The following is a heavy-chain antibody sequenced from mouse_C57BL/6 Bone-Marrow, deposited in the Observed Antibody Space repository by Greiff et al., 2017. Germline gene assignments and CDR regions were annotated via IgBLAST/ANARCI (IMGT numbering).Heavy chain of an antibody. J-gene: IGHJ2*01. Sequence: EVHLVESGPGLVKPSQSLSLTCSVTGYSITSGYYWNWIRQFPGNKLEWMGYISYDGSNNYNPSLKNRISITRDTSKNQFFLKLNSVTTEDTATYYCASWDDYWGQGTTLTVSS. D-gene: IGHD4-1*01. CDR3: ASWDDY. V-gene: IGHV3-6*01. CDR1: GYSITSGYY. CDR2: ISYDGSN.